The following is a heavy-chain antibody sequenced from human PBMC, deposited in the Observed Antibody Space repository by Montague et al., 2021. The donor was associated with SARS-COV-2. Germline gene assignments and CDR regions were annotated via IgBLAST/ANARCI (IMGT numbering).Heavy chain of an antibody. CDR3: ARGIAVAGGSFDY. J-gene: IGHJ4*02. CDR1: GFTFSSYW. CDR2: INSDGSST. D-gene: IGHD6-19*01. Sequence: SLRLSCAASGFTFSSYWMHWVRQAPGKGLVWVSRINSDGSSTSYADSVKGRFTISIDNAKNTLYLQMNSLRAEDTAVYYCARGIAVAGGSFDYWGQGTLVTVSS. V-gene: IGHV3-74*01.